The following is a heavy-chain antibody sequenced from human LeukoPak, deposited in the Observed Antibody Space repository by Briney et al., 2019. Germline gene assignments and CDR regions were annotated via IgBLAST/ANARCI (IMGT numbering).Heavy chain of an antibody. CDR2: ISSSSSYI. J-gene: IGHJ4*02. CDR1: GFTFSSYA. D-gene: IGHD1-26*01. Sequence: PGGSLRLSCAASGFTFSSYAMSWVRQAPGKGLEWVSSISSSSSYIYYADSVKGRFTISRDNAKNSLYLQMNSLRAEDTAVYYCARHGSYYVVDYWGQGTLVTVSS. CDR3: ARHGSYYVVDY. V-gene: IGHV3-21*01.